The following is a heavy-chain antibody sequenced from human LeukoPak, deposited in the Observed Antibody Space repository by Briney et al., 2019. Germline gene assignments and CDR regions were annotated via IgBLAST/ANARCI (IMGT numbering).Heavy chain of an antibody. D-gene: IGHD2-2*01. Sequence: ASVKVSCKASAYTFTSYGISWVRQAPGQGLEWMGWISAYNGNTNYAQKLQGRVTMTTDTSTSTAYMELRSLRSDYTAVYYCARESTDIVVVPAEGRLDYWGQGTLVTVSS. CDR3: ARESTDIVVVPAEGRLDY. CDR2: ISAYNGNT. V-gene: IGHV1-18*01. CDR1: AYTFTSYG. J-gene: IGHJ4*02.